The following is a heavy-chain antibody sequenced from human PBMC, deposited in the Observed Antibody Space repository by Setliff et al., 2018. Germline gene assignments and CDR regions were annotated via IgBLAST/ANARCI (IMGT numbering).Heavy chain of an antibody. D-gene: IGHD3-9*01. J-gene: IGHJ3*02. CDR2: FDPEDGET. CDR3: ARGEAGYYEAFDI. CDR1: GYTLTELS. Sequence: ASVKVSCKVSGYTLTELSRHWVRQAPGKGLEWMGGFDPEDGETIYAQKFQGRVTLTTETSANTAYMELRSLRSDDTAVYYCARGEAGYYEAFDIWGQGTMVTVSS. V-gene: IGHV1-24*01.